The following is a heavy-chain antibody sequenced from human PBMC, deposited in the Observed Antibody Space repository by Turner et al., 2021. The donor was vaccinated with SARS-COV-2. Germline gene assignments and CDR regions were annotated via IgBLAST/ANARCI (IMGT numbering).Heavy chain of an antibody. CDR1: GGSINTSPYY. V-gene: IGHV4-39*01. Sequence: QLQLQESGPGLVKPSETLSVTCTVSGGSINTSPYYWGWIRQPPGKGLEWIGNIYYSGITYYNPSLKSRIIISIDTSKNQFSLQVTSVTAADTAIYYCASRRGGSAAYNPWGQGTLVTVSS. CDR2: IYYSGIT. D-gene: IGHD6-13*01. J-gene: IGHJ5*02. CDR3: ASRRGGSAAYNP.